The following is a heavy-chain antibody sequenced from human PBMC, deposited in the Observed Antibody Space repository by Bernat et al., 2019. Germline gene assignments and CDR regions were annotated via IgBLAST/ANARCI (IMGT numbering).Heavy chain of an antibody. CDR3: ARDFLRERWLHRLDY. J-gene: IGHJ4*02. CDR1: GFTFSSYA. V-gene: IGHV3-30-3*01. Sequence: QVQLVESGGGVVQPGRSLRLSCAASGFTFSSYAMHWVRQAPGKGLEWVAVISYDGSNKYYADSVEGRFTISRDNSKHTLYLQMNSLRAEDTAVYYCARDFLRERWLHRLDYWGQGTLVTVSS. D-gene: IGHD5-24*01. CDR2: ISYDGSNK.